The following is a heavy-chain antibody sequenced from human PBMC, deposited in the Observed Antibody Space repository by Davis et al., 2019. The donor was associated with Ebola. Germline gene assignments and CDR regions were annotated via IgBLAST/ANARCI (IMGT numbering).Heavy chain of an antibody. CDR1: GFTFSSYA. CDR3: AKFDVVVPAAILFDY. J-gene: IGHJ4*02. CDR2: ISGSGGST. V-gene: IGHV3-23*01. Sequence: GESLKISCAASGFTFSSYAMSWVRQAPGKGLEWVSAISGSGGSTYYADSVKGRLTISRDNSKNTLYLQMNSLRAEDTAVYYCAKFDVVVPAAILFDYWGQGTLVTVSS. D-gene: IGHD2-2*01.